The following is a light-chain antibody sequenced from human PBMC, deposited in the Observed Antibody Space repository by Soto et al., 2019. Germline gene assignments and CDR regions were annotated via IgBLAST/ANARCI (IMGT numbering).Light chain of an antibody. J-gene: IGLJ2*01. CDR3: CSYAGGYTHAV. V-gene: IGLV1-40*01. CDR1: SSNIGRGYD. CDR2: GDS. Sequence: QSVLTQPPSVSGAPGQRVTISCTGSSSNIGRGYDVHWYQQLPGSAPRLLLSGDSNRPSGVPDRFSGSRSGTSASLAITGLQAEDEADYYCCSYAGGYTHAVFGGGTQLTVL.